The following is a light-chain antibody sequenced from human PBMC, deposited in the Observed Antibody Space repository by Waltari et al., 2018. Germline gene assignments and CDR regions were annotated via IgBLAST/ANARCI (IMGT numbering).Light chain of an antibody. CDR1: SSDVGGYNY. CDR3: SSYTSSSTLV. CDR2: DVS. J-gene: IGLJ3*02. Sequence: QSALTQPASVSWSPGQSITISCTGTSSDVGGYNYVSWYQQHPGKAPKLMIYDVSNRPVGVSNRFSGSKAGNTASLTISVLQAEDEADYYCSSYTSSSTLVFGGGTKLTVL. V-gene: IGLV2-14*03.